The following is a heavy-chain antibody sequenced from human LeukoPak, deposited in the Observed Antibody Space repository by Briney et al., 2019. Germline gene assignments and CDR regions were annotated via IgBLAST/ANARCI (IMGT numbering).Heavy chain of an antibody. Sequence: SETLSLTCTVSGYSITSAYYWGWIRQPPGKGLEWIGSFFLKGSTYYNPSLKSRVTMSIDTSKNQFSLKLSFVTAADTAVYYCARDSGTTGEVKFDPWGQGTLVTVSS. J-gene: IGHJ5*02. V-gene: IGHV4-38-2*02. CDR1: GYSITSAYY. D-gene: IGHD3-10*01. CDR3: ARDSGTTGEVKFDP. CDR2: FFLKGST.